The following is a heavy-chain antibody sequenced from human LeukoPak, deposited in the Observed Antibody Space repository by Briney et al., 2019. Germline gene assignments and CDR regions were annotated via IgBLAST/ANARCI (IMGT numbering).Heavy chain of an antibody. CDR3: ARGTYYYGSGSSPGGY. Sequence: GGSLRLSCAASGFTFSSYWMHWVRQAPRKGLVWVSRINSDGSSTSYADSVKGRFTISRDNSKNTLYLQMNSLRAEDTAVYYCARGTYYYGSGSSPGGYWGQGTLVTVSS. D-gene: IGHD3-10*01. J-gene: IGHJ4*02. CDR2: INSDGSST. V-gene: IGHV3-74*01. CDR1: GFTFSSYW.